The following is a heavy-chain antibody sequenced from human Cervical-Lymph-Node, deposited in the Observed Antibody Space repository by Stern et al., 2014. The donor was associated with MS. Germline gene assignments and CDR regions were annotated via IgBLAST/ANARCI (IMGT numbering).Heavy chain of an antibody. D-gene: IGHD6-6*01. V-gene: IGHV1-69*01. CDR2: IIPIFGAA. Sequence: VQLLESGAEVKKPGSSVRVSCKASGGTFNTYAICWVRQATGQGLEWMGGIIPIFGAANYAQKFQGRLTITADESTSTAYMELSSLRSEDTAVYYCARDVLRDSSSGYWGQGTLVTVSS. CDR1: GGTFNTYA. CDR3: ARDVLRDSSSGY. J-gene: IGHJ4*02.